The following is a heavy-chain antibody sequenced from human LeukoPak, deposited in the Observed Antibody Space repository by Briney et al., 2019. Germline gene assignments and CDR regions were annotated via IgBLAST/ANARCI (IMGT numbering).Heavy chain of an antibody. CDR2: IIPTLGIA. J-gene: IGHJ4*02. D-gene: IGHD3-22*01. Sequence: SVKVSRKASGGTFSSYAISWVRQAPGQGLEWRGRIIPTLGIANYAQKFQDRVTITADKSTSTAYMELSSLRSEDTAVYYCARDPRDSSGSLFDYWGQGTLVTVSS. CDR1: GGTFSSYA. V-gene: IGHV1-69*04. CDR3: ARDPRDSSGSLFDY.